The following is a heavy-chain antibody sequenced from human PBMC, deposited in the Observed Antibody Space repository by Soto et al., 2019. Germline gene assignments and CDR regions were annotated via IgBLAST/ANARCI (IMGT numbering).Heavy chain of an antibody. D-gene: IGHD3-3*01. J-gene: IGHJ4*02. CDR3: ARETGLRYDLWPGYYCSPYSVDY. Sequence: QVQLVEAGGGVVQPGRSRRLSCAASGFTFSSDGMHVVRQAPGKGLEWVAVIWYDGSTNYYADSVKGRFTISRDNSKNPLYLQRNSLRAEGTGVYYCARETGLRYDLWPGYYCSPYSVDYWGQVTLVTVSS. CDR1: GFTFSSDG. V-gene: IGHV3-33*01. CDR2: IWYDGSTN.